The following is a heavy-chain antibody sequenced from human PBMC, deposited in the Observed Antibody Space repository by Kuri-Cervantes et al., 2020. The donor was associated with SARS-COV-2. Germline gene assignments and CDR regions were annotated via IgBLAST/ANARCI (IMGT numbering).Heavy chain of an antibody. CDR3: ARGQVPIVVVPPGGDYGMDV. CDR1: GGSISSISYY. J-gene: IGHJ6*02. D-gene: IGHD2-2*01. CDR2: INHSGST. Sequence: SETLSLTCTVSGGSISSISYYWGWIRQPPGKGLEWIGEINHSGSTNYNPSLKSRVTISVDTSKNQFSLKLSSVTAADTAVYYCARGQVPIVVVPPGGDYGMDVWGQGTTVTVSS. V-gene: IGHV4-39*07.